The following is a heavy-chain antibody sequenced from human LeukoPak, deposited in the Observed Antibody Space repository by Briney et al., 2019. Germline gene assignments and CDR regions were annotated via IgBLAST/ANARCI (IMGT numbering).Heavy chain of an antibody. CDR2: ISSSGGTR. D-gene: IGHD6-19*01. J-gene: IGHJ4*02. CDR3: ATLTVASSFDY. Sequence: GGSLRLSCAASGFAFSVYEMYWVRQAPGKGLEWVSYISSSGGTRYYADSVKGRFTISRDNAKNSLYLKMNSLRGEDTAVYYCATLTVASSFDYWGQGTLVTVSS. CDR1: GFAFSVYE. V-gene: IGHV3-48*03.